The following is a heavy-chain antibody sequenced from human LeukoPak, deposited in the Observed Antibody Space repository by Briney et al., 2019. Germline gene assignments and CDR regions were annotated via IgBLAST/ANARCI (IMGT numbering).Heavy chain of an antibody. CDR3: ASRYCSAGSCYFYDY. J-gene: IGHJ4*02. D-gene: IGHD2-15*01. CDR2: ISGSGGST. V-gene: IGHV3-23*01. Sequence: PGGSLRLSCAASGFTFSSYAMSWVRQAPGKGLEWVSAISGSGGSTYYADSVKGRFTISRDNSKNTLYLQMNSLRAEDTAVYYCASRYCSAGSCYFYDYWGQGTLVTVSS. CDR1: GFTFSSYA.